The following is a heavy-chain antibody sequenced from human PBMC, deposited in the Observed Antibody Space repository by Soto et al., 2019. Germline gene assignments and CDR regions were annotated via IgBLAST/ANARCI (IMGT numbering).Heavy chain of an antibody. V-gene: IGHV3-15*07. CDR1: GFTFKGAW. D-gene: IGHD3-16*01. J-gene: IGHJ4*02. CDR2: VKSKVNGETI. Sequence: EVQLVESGGGLVESGGSLRLSCAASGFTFKGAWKNWVRQGPGKGLEWVGRVKSKVNGETIHYAAPVQGRFTISRDDSRNTVYLQMNRLGTEDTAMYYCSADLPDWGAYAFDYWGQGALVTVSS. CDR3: SADLPDWGAYAFDY.